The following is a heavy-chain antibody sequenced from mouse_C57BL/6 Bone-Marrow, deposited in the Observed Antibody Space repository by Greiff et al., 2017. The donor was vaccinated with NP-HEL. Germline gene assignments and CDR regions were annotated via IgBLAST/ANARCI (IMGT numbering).Heavy chain of an antibody. D-gene: IGHD1-1*01. V-gene: IGHV5-4*03. CDR1: GFTFSSYA. CDR3: ASDYYGRAWFAY. J-gene: IGHJ3*01. Sequence: EVKLVESGGGLVKPGGSLKLSCAASGFTFSSYAMSWVRQTPEKRLEWVATISDGGSYTYYPDNVKGRFTISRDKAKNNLYLQMGHLKSEDTAMYYWASDYYGRAWFAYWGQGTLVTVSA. CDR2: ISDGGSYT.